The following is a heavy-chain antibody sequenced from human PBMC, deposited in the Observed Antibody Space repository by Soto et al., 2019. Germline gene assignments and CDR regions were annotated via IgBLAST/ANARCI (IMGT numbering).Heavy chain of an antibody. J-gene: IGHJ4*02. D-gene: IGHD6-6*01. Sequence: SAKVSCKASGGTFSSYAISWVRQAPGQGLEWMGGIIPIFGTANYAQKFQGRVTITADESTSTAYMELSSLRSEDTGVYYCARDFSSSPLGYWGQGTLVTVSS. CDR2: IIPIFGTA. CDR3: ARDFSSSPLGY. CDR1: GGTFSSYA. V-gene: IGHV1-69*13.